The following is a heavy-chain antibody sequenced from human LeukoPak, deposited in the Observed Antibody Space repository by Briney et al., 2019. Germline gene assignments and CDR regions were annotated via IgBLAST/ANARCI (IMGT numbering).Heavy chain of an antibody. CDR1: GGSISSFY. J-gene: IGHJ4*02. CDR3: ARSYSGYDLGFGY. CDR2: IYYSGST. D-gene: IGHD5-12*01. Sequence: PSETLSLTCTVSGGSISSFYWSWIRQPPGKGLEWIGYIYYSGSTNYNPSLKSRVTISVDTSKNQFSLKLSSVTAADTAVYYCARSYSGYDLGFGYWGQGTLVTVSS. V-gene: IGHV4-59*08.